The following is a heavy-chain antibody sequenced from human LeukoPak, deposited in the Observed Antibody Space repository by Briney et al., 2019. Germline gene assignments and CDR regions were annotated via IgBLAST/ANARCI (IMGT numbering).Heavy chain of an antibody. Sequence: GGSLRLSCAASGVTVSSNYMNWVRQAPGKGLEWVSIIYSGGSTYYADSVKGRFTISRDTSKNTLSLQMNSLRAEDTAVYYCASTAGTRVRFDYWGQGTLVTVSS. CDR1: GVTVSSNY. CDR3: ASTAGTRVRFDY. V-gene: IGHV3-66*01. D-gene: IGHD1-1*01. J-gene: IGHJ4*02. CDR2: IYSGGST.